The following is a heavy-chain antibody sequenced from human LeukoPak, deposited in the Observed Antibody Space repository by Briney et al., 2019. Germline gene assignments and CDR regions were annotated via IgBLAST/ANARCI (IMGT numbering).Heavy chain of an antibody. D-gene: IGHD6-25*01. J-gene: IGHJ5*02. Sequence: RPGGSLRLSCAASGFTFSSYSMNWVRQAPGKGLEWVSSISSSSSYIYYADSVKGRFTISRDNAKNPLYLQMNSLRAEDTAVYYCATLTGDSSEDWFDPWGQGTLVTVSS. V-gene: IGHV3-21*01. CDR3: ATLTGDSSEDWFDP. CDR1: GFTFSSYS. CDR2: ISSSSSYI.